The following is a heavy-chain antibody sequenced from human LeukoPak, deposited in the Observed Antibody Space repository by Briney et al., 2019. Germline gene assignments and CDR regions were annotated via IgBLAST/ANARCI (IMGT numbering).Heavy chain of an antibody. J-gene: IGHJ4*02. V-gene: IGHV5-10-1*01. CDR1: GYRFTSYW. D-gene: IGHD2-15*01. Sequence: THGESLKISWKGSGYRFTSYWISWVRQMTGKGLEWMGRIDPSDSYPNSSPSVQSHVTISADKSISTAYLPWSSLKASDTAMYYCARHPHCSGGTCLSAFDLWGQGTLVTVSS. CDR2: IDPSDSYP. CDR3: ARHPHCSGGTCLSAFDL.